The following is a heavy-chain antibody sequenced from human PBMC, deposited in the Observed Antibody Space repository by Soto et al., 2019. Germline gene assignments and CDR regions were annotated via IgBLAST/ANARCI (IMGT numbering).Heavy chain of an antibody. J-gene: IGHJ6*02. CDR1: GFTFSSYA. CDR3: ARGLGYCSGGSCYKGYYGMDV. V-gene: IGHV3-30-3*01. D-gene: IGHD2-15*01. CDR2: ISYDGSNK. Sequence: QVQLVASGGGVVQPGRSLRLSCAASGFTFSSYAMHWVRQAPGKGLEWVAVISYDGSNKYYADSVKGRFTISRDNSKNTLYLQMNSLRAEDTAVYYCARGLGYCSGGSCYKGYYGMDVWGQGTTVTVSS.